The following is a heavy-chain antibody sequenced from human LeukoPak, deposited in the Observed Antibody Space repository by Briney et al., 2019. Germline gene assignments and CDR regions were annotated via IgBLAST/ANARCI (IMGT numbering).Heavy chain of an antibody. D-gene: IGHD5-12*01. CDR3: ARDPGSGYEEHFDY. V-gene: IGHV3-11*01. CDR2: ISSSGSTM. CDR1: GFTFSDYY. Sequence: GGSLRLSCAASGFTFSDYYMSWVRQAPGKGLEWVSYISSSGSTMYYTDSVKGRFTISRDNAKDSLYLQMNSLRAEDTAVYYCARDPGSGYEEHFDYWGQGTLVTVSS. J-gene: IGHJ4*02.